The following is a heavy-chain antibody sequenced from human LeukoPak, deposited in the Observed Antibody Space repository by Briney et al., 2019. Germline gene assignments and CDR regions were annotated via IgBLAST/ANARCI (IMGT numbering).Heavy chain of an antibody. CDR2: ISSSGSIM. D-gene: IGHD6-6*01. CDR1: GXSFSSYE. CDR3: SGQYSSSSVVDY. J-gene: IGHJ4*02. V-gene: IGHV3-48*03. Sequence: GGSLRLSCAASGXSFSSYEVNWVRQAPGKGLEWVSYISSSGSIMYSADSVKGRFTISRDNAKNSLYLQMNSLRAEDTAIYYCSGQYSSSSVVDYWGQGTLVTVSS.